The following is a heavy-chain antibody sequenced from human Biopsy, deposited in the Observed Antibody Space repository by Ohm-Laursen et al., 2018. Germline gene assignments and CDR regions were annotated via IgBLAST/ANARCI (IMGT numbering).Heavy chain of an antibody. CDR1: GYTFTDYL. Sequence: ASVKVSCKASGYTFTDYLLHWVRQAPGQGPEWMGWINPNSGGTNYAQKFQGRVTMTRDTSISTAYMELSRLRSDDTAVYYCARGGVDTAMVENWGQGTLVTVSS. J-gene: IGHJ4*02. D-gene: IGHD5-18*01. V-gene: IGHV1-2*02. CDR3: ARGGVDTAMVEN. CDR2: INPNSGGT.